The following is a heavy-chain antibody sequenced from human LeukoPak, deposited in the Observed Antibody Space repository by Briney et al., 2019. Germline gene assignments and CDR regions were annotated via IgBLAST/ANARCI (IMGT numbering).Heavy chain of an antibody. D-gene: IGHD5-24*01. CDR3: ARGNREWLQFDFDY. Sequence: ASVKVSCKASGYTFTSYDINWVRQATGQGLEWRGWMNPNSGNTGYAQKFQGRVTMTRNTSISTAYMELSSLRSEDTAVYYCARGNREWLQFDFDYWGQGTLVTVSS. V-gene: IGHV1-8*01. J-gene: IGHJ4*02. CDR2: MNPNSGNT. CDR1: GYTFTSYD.